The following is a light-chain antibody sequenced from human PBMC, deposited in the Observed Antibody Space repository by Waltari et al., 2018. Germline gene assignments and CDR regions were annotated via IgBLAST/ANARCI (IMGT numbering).Light chain of an antibody. CDR1: QSFGGS. J-gene: IGKJ3*01. CDR2: DAS. Sequence: DIQMTQSPSTLSASVADRVPITCRPSQSFGGSLAWFQQKPGKDPKLLFYDASPLEPGVPSRFSGSGSGTEFTLTVSSLQPDDFATYYCQQYNNFPFTFGPGTTV. V-gene: IGKV1-5*01. CDR3: QQYNNFPFT.